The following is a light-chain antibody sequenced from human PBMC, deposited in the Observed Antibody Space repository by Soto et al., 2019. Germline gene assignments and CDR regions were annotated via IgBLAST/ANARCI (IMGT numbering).Light chain of an antibody. J-gene: IGKJ3*01. CDR2: DAS. V-gene: IGKV3-11*01. Sequence: EIVLTQSPATLSLSPGERATLSCRASQSVSSYLAWYQQKPGQAPRLLIYDASNRATGIPARFSGSGSGTDFTLTISSLESEDFAVFYCQQRSNWPPGFTFGGGTKVDIK. CDR3: QQRSNWPPGFT. CDR1: QSVSSY.